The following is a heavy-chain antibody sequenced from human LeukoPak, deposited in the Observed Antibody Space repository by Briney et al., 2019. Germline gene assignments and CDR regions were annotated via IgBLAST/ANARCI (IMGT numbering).Heavy chain of an antibody. J-gene: IGHJ4*02. CDR2: ISYDGSNK. CDR1: GFTFSSYA. D-gene: IGHD2-2*01. CDR3: ARSLCSSTGCYYFDY. Sequence: GGSLRLSCAASGFTFSSYAMHWVRQAPGKGLEWVAVISYDGSNKYYADSVKGRFTISRDNSKNTLYLQMNSLRAEDTAVYYCARSLCSSTGCYYFDYWGQGTLVTVSS. V-gene: IGHV3-30-3*01.